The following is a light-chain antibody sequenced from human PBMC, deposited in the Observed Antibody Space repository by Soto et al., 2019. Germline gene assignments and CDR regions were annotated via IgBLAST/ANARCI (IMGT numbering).Light chain of an antibody. Sequence: QLVLTQSPSASASLGASVKLTCTLSSGHSSYAIAWHQQQPEQGPRYLMKLNGDGSHSKGDGIPDRFSGSSSGAERYLTISSIQSEDEADYYCQTWGSVVRVFGGGTKLTVL. CDR1: SGHSSYA. CDR2: LNGDGSH. CDR3: QTWGSVVRV. V-gene: IGLV4-69*01. J-gene: IGLJ2*01.